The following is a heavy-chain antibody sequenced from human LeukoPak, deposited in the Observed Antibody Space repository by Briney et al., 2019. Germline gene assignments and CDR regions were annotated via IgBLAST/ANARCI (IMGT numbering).Heavy chain of an antibody. CDR3: ASLAYYSFDY. J-gene: IGHJ4*02. CDR1: GGSISSGAYY. D-gene: IGHD2-21*01. V-gene: IGHV4-30-4*08. CDR2: IFYTGTT. Sequence: SQTMSLTSTVSGGSISSGAYYWSWIRQPPGKGLEGIGYIFYTGTTYYNPSLNSRVTISVDTSKNPYSLRLSSVTAADTAVYYCASLAYYSFDYWGQGTLVTVSS.